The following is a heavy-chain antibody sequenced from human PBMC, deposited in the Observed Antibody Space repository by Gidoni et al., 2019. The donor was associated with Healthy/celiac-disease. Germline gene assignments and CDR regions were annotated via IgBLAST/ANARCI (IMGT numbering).Heavy chain of an antibody. CDR1: GFPFGDYA. D-gene: IGHD3-22*01. V-gene: IGHV3-49*03. Sequence: EVQLVESGGGLVQPGRSLRLSCTASGFPFGDYAMSWFRQAPGKGLEWLGFIRSKAYGGTTEYAASVKGRFTISRDDSKSIAYLQMNSLKTEDTAVYYCTRGRDSSGYYPDPFDYWGQGTLVTVSS. CDR2: IRSKAYGGTT. CDR3: TRGRDSSGYYPDPFDY. J-gene: IGHJ4*02.